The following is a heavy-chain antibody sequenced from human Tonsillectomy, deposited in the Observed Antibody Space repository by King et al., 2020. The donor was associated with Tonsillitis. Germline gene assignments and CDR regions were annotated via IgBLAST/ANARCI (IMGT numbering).Heavy chain of an antibody. CDR1: GFTFSSYA. J-gene: IGHJ3*02. CDR3: AKDVDTDRGAFDI. V-gene: IGHV3-23*04. CDR2: ISGSGCST. D-gene: IGHD5-18*01. Sequence: VQLVESGGGLVQPGGSLRLSCAASGFTFSSYAMSWVRQAPGKGLEWVSTISGSGCSTHYADSVKGRFTISRDNSKNTLYLQMNSLRAEDTAVYYCAKDVDTDRGAFDIWGQGTMVTVSS.